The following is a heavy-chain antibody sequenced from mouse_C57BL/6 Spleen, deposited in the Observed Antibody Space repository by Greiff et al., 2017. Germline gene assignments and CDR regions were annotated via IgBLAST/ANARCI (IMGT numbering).Heavy chain of an antibody. CDR2: ISYDGSN. J-gene: IGHJ2*01. CDR1: GYSITSGYY. D-gene: IGHD2-4*01. CDR3: ARGDYDDFDY. Sequence: VQLQQSGPGLVKPSQSLSLTCSVTGYSITSGYYWNWIRQFPGNKLEWMGYISYDGSNNYNPSLKNRISVTRDPSKNQFFLKLNSVTTDATYTYNCARGDYDDFDYWGQGTTLTVSS. V-gene: IGHV3-6*01.